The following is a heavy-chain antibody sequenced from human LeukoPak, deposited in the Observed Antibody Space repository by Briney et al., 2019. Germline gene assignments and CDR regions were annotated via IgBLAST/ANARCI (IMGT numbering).Heavy chain of an antibody. CDR3: ARVRDYYGSGSGWFDP. CDR1: GGSFSGSY. D-gene: IGHD3-10*01. Sequence: SEALCLTSADYGGSFSGSYWSWIRQPPGKGLEWIGEINHSGITNYNPSLKSRVTISVDTSKNQFCLKLSSVTAADTAVYYCARVRDYYGSGSGWFDPWGEGTLVSVSS. CDR2: INHSGIT. J-gene: IGHJ5*02. V-gene: IGHV4-34*01.